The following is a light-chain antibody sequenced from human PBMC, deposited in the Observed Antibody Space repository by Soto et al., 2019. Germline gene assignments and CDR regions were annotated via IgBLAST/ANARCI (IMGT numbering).Light chain of an antibody. Sequence: EFALTQSPGTLSFSPGERATLSCRASQTVRNNYLAWYQQKPGQAPRLLIYDASSRATGIPDRFSRGGSGTDFALTISRLEPEDFAVYSCHQFSSYPLTFGGGTKVEIK. J-gene: IGKJ4*01. V-gene: IGKV3-20*01. CDR3: HQFSSYPLT. CDR1: QTVRNNY. CDR2: DAS.